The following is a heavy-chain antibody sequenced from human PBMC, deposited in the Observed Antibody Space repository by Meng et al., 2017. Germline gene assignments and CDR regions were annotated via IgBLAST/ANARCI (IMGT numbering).Heavy chain of an antibody. Sequence: VRRGVSGACLVKPLRDSSRTCTGVGGSISSYYLSWNRQRPGRGVDWIGYSYYSGGTDYNPSLKSRVTISVDTSKNQFSLKLSSVTAADTAVYYCAGGYDFWSGQYYFDYWGQGTLVTVSS. J-gene: IGHJ4*02. CDR1: GGSISSYY. V-gene: IGHV4-59*01. CDR2: SYYSGGT. D-gene: IGHD3-3*01. CDR3: AGGYDFWSGQYYFDY.